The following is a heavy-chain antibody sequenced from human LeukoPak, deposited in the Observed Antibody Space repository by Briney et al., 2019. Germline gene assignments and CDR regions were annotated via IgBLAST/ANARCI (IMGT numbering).Heavy chain of an antibody. V-gene: IGHV3-7*01. CDR2: IKPDGDET. D-gene: IGHD3-16*02. CDR3: ARDRSTVAGIDY. CDR1: GFTFTTYW. J-gene: IGHJ4*02. Sequence: GGPLRLSCAVSGFTFTTYWMTWVRQAPGKGLEWVATIKPDGDETFYVDSVKGRSTISRDNDKNSLYLQMNSLSAEDTAVYYCARDRSTVAGIDYWGQGTLVTVSS.